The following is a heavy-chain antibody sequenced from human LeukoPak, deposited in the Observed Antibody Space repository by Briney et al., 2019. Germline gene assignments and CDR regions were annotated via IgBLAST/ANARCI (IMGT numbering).Heavy chain of an antibody. CDR3: QKTAYEILTGYPRFDY. Sequence: PGGSLRLSCSASRFTFRSYWRHWVLQSPVKWQVCVSRMNSDGSSTSFADSVKGRFTISRDNAKNTLYLQMNSLRAEDTVFFFKQKTAYEILTGYPRFDYWGQGTLVTVSS. V-gene: IGHV3-74*01. CDR2: MNSDGSST. CDR1: RFTFRSYW. D-gene: IGHD3-9*01. J-gene: IGHJ4*02.